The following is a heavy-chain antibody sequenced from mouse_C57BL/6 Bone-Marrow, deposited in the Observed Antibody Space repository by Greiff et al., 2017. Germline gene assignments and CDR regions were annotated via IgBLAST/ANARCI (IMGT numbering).Heavy chain of an antibody. CDR2: IDPETGGT. CDR1: GYTFTDYE. V-gene: IGHV1-15*01. CDR3: TRLLRSSWFAY. Sequence: VQLQQSGAELVRPGASVTLSCKASGYTFTDYEMHWVKQTPVHGLEWIGAIDPETGGTAYNQKFKGKAILTADKSSSTAYMELRSLTSEDSAVCYCTRLLRSSWFAYWGQGTLVTVSA. J-gene: IGHJ3*01. D-gene: IGHD1-1*01.